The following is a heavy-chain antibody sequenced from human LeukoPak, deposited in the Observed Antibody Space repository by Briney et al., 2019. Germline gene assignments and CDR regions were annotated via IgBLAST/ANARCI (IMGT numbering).Heavy chain of an antibody. V-gene: IGHV1-69*01. D-gene: IGHD1-26*01. CDR3: AQELPRFHDAFDI. J-gene: IGHJ3*02. Sequence: SVKVSCKASGGTFSSYAISWVRQAPGQGLEWMGGIIPIFGTANYAQKFQGRVTITADESTSIAYMELSSLRSEDTAVYYCAQELPRFHDAFDIWGQGTMVTVSS. CDR1: GGTFSSYA. CDR2: IIPIFGTA.